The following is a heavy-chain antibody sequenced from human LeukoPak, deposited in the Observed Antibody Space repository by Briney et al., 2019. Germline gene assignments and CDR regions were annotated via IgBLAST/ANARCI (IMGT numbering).Heavy chain of an antibody. Sequence: ASVKVSCKASGYTLTGYYIHWVRQAPGQGLEWMGWISPTSGDTMYAQKFQGRVTMTRDTSISTAYMELSRLRSDDTAVYYCVRDGLNWNYDYWGQGTLVAVSS. J-gene: IGHJ4*02. CDR1: GYTLTGYY. CDR3: VRDGLNWNYDY. CDR2: ISPTSGDT. V-gene: IGHV1-2*02. D-gene: IGHD1-7*01.